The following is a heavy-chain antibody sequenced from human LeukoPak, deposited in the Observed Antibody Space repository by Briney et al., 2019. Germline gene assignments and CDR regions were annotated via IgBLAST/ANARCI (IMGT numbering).Heavy chain of an antibody. V-gene: IGHV3-7*01. CDR1: GFTFSSYW. D-gene: IGHD3-22*01. Sequence: GGSLRLSCAASGFTFSSYWMSWVGQAPGKGLEWVANIKQDGSEKYYVDSVKGRFTISRDSAKNSLYLQMNSLRAEDTAVYYCASEVYYDSSGYYFFDYWGQGTLVTVSS. J-gene: IGHJ4*02. CDR3: ASEVYYDSSGYYFFDY. CDR2: IKQDGSEK.